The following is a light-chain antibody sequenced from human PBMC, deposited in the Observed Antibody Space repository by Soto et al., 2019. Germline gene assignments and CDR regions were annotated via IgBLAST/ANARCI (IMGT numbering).Light chain of an antibody. J-gene: IGKJ5*01. Sequence: DIQMTQSPSSLSASVGDRVTITCRASQDISNYLNWYQQRPGKAPKLLIYDASNLERGVPSRFSGTRSGTHFTFAITSLQPEDVARYYCQQSDSLPITFGQGTRLEI. V-gene: IGKV1-33*01. CDR3: QQSDSLPIT. CDR1: QDISNY. CDR2: DAS.